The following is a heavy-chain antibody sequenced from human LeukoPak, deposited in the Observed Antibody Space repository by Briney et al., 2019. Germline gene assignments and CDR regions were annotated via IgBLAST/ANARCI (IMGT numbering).Heavy chain of an antibody. Sequence: GGSLRLSCAASGFTFSSYAMSWVRQAPGKGLEWVAVIWYDGSNKYYADSVKGRFTISRDNSKNTLYLQMNSLRAEDTAVYYCAKPGRASGLGYWGQGTLVTVSS. CDR3: AKPGRASGLGY. V-gene: IGHV3-30*02. CDR1: GFTFSSYA. J-gene: IGHJ4*02. D-gene: IGHD2-15*01. CDR2: IWYDGSNK.